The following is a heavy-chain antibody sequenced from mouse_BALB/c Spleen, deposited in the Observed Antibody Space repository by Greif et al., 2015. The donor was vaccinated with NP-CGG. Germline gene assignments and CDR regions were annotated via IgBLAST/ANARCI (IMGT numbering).Heavy chain of an antibody. CDR2: ISYDGSN. J-gene: IGHJ3*01. D-gene: IGHD4-1*01. V-gene: IGHV3-6*02. CDR1: GYSITSGYY. CDR3: ARDTGTSFAY. Sequence: VQLQQSGPGLVKPSQSLSLTCSVTGYSITSGYYWNWIRQFPGNKLEWMGYISYDGSNNYNPSLKNRISVTRDTSKNQFFLKLNSVTTEDTATYYCARDTGTSFAYWGQGTLVTVSA.